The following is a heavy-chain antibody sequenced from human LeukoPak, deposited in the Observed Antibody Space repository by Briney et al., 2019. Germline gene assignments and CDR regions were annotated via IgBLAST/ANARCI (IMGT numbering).Heavy chain of an antibody. CDR3: ARGYSYGPLGY. Sequence: ASVKVSCEASGGTFSSYAISWVRQAPGQGLEWMGRIIPIFGTANYAQKFQGRVTITTDESTSTAYMELSSLRSEDTAVYYCARGYSYGPLGYWGQGTLVTVSS. D-gene: IGHD5-18*01. J-gene: IGHJ4*02. V-gene: IGHV1-69*05. CDR1: GGTFSSYA. CDR2: IIPIFGTA.